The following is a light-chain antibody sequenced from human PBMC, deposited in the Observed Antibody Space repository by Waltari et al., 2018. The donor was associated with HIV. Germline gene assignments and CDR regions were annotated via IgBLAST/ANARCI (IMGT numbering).Light chain of an antibody. V-gene: IGLV3-10*01. J-gene: IGLJ3*02. CDR2: EDS. CDR3: YSTDITSHQRV. CDR1: ALPKKY. Sequence: SYELTQPPSMSVSPGQTARITCSGDALPKKYAYSYQQRSGQAPVLFIYEDSKRPSGIPERFSGSSSGTMVTLTISGAQVEDEADYYCYSTDITSHQRVFGGGTKLTVL.